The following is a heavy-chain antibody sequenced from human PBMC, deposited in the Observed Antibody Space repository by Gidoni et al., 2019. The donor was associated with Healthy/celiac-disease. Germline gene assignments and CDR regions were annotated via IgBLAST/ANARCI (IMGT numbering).Heavy chain of an antibody. Sequence: QVQLQDSGPGLVKTSETLYLTCTVSGGSISSYYWSSIRQPPGKGLAWIVYIYYSGSTNYNPSLKSRVTISVDTSKNQFSLKLSSVTAADTAVYDCARDSGSSWYVFWGQGTLVTVSS. CDR2: IYYSGST. CDR3: ARDSGSSWYVF. CDR1: GGSISSYY. V-gene: IGHV4-59*01. J-gene: IGHJ4*02. D-gene: IGHD6-13*01.